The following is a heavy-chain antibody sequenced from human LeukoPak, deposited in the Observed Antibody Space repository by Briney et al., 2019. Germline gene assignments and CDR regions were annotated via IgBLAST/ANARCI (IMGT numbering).Heavy chain of an antibody. CDR3: ASSLLWFGELGSDAFDI. CDR1: GGSISSYY. D-gene: IGHD3-10*01. J-gene: IGHJ3*02. CDR2: IYTSGST. Sequence: PSETLSLTCTVSGGSISSYYWSWIRQPAGKGLEGIGRIYTSGSTNYNPSLKSRVTMSVDTSKNQFSLKLSSVTAADTAVYYCASSLLWFGELGSDAFDIWGQGTMVTVSS. V-gene: IGHV4-4*07.